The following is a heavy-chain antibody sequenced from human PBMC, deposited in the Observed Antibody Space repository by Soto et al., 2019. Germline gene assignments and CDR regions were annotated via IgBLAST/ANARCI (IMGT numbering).Heavy chain of an antibody. CDR2: IKSKTDGGTT. J-gene: IGHJ4*02. D-gene: IGHD6-13*01. CDR1: GFTFSNAW. CDR3: TTDRGGAAAGIGVAVAGFEFDY. Sequence: GGSLRLSCAASGFTFSNAWMNWVRQAPGKGLEWVGRIKSKTDGGTTDYAAPVKGRFTISRDDSKNTLYLQMNSLKTEDTAVYYCTTDRGGAAAGIGVAVAGFEFDYWGQGTLVTVSS. V-gene: IGHV3-15*07.